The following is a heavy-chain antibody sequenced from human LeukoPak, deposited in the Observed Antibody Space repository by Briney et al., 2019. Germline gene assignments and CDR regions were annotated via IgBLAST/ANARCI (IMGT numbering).Heavy chain of an antibody. J-gene: IGHJ2*01. Sequence: GASVQVSCKASGGTFSSYAISWVRQAPGKGLEWMGRIIPIFGIANYAQKFQGRVTITADKSTSTAYMELSSLRSEDTAVYYCARDPYYYGSGSPLNDWYFDLWGRGTLVTVSS. CDR1: GGTFSSYA. CDR3: ARDPYYYGSGSPLNDWYFDL. CDR2: IIPIFGIA. D-gene: IGHD3-10*01. V-gene: IGHV1-69*04.